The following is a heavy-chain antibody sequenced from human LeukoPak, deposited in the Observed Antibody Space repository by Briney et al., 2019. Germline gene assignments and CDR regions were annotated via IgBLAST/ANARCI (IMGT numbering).Heavy chain of an antibody. V-gene: IGHV3-33*01. J-gene: IGHJ6*02. D-gene: IGHD3-10*01. CDR3: ARDPGWFGELYNYYYYGMDV. CDR2: IWYDGSNK. Sequence: GRSLRLSCAASGFTFSSYGMHWVRQALGKGLEWVAVIWYDGSNKYYADSVKGRFTISRDNSKNTLYLQMNSLRAEDTAVYYCARDPGWFGELYNYYYYGMDVWGQGTTVTVSS. CDR1: GFTFSSYG.